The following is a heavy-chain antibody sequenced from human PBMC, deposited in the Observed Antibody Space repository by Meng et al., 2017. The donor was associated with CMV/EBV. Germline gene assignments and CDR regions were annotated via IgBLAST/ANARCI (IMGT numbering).Heavy chain of an antibody. CDR2: ISSSGSTI. J-gene: IGHJ4*02. Sequence: GGSLRLSCAASGFTFSSYSMNWVRQAPGKGLEWVSYISSSGSTIYYADSVKGRFTISRDNAKNSLYLQMNSLRAEDTAVYYCARGEGEHFDWLFGYYFDYWGQGTLVTVSS. CDR3: ARGEGEHFDWLFGYYFDY. CDR1: GFTFSSYS. V-gene: IGHV3-48*04. D-gene: IGHD3-9*01.